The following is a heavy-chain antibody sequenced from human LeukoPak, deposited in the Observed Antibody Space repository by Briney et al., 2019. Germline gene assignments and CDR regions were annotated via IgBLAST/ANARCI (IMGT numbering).Heavy chain of an antibody. CDR3: AKAPSYDSSGFGY. CDR2: ISGSGGST. Sequence: PGGSLRLSCAASGFTFNSYAMTWVRQAPGKGLEWVSSISGSGGSTYYADSVKGRFTISGDNSKNTLYLQMNSLRDEDTAVYYCAKAPSYDSSGFGYWGQGTLVTVSS. V-gene: IGHV3-23*01. CDR1: GFTFNSYA. D-gene: IGHD3-22*01. J-gene: IGHJ4*02.